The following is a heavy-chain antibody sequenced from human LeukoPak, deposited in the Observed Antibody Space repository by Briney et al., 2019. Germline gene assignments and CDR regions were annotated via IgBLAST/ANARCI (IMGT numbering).Heavy chain of an antibody. CDR2: IYHSGST. V-gene: IGHV4-38-2*02. Sequence: SETLSLTCTVSGYSISSGYYWGWIRQPPGKGLEWIGSIYHSGSTYYNPSLKSRVTISVDTSKNQFSLKLSSVTAADTAVYYCARASRYYDFWSGSGNWFDPWGQGTLVTVSS. CDR3: ARASRYYDFWSGSGNWFDP. CDR1: GYSISSGYY. J-gene: IGHJ5*02. D-gene: IGHD3-3*01.